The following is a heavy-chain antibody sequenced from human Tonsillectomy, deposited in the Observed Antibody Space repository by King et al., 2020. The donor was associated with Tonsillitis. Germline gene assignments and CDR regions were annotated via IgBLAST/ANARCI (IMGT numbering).Heavy chain of an antibody. J-gene: IGHJ4*02. D-gene: IGHD3-10*01. CDR3: ARDRTWLWFGELFRHFDY. CDR1: GYTFTGYG. V-gene: IGHV1-18*04. CDR2: ISGYNGNR. Sequence: QLVQSGAEVKKPGASVKVSCKASGYTFTGYGISWVRQAPGQGLEWMGWISGYNGNRNYAQKFQGRVTMTTDTSTSTGYMELRSLRSDDTAVYYCARDRTWLWFGELFRHFDYWGQGSLVTVSS.